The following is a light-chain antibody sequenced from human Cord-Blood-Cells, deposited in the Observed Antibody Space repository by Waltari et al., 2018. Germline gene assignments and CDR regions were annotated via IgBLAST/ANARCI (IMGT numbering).Light chain of an antibody. V-gene: IGLV2-14*01. CDR1: SSDVGGYNY. CDR3: SSYTSSSTWV. J-gene: IGLJ3*02. Sequence: QSALTQPASVSGSPGQSITIPCTGTSSDVGGYNYVPWYPQHPGKAPKLRIYDVSKRPSGVSNRFSGSKSGNTASLTISGLQAEDEADYYCSSYTSSSTWVFGGGTKLTVL. CDR2: DVS.